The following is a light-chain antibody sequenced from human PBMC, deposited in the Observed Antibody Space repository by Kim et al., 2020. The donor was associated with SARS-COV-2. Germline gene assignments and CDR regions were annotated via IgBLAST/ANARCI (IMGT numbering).Light chain of an antibody. J-gene: IGLJ2*01. Sequence: APGRTARSTCGGNNIGSKSVHWYQQKPGQAPVLVIYYDSDRPSGIPERFSGSNSGNTATLTISRVEAGDEADYYCQVWDSSSDHVVFGGGTKLTVL. V-gene: IGLV3-21*04. CDR3: QVWDSSSDHVV. CDR1: NIGSKS. CDR2: YDS.